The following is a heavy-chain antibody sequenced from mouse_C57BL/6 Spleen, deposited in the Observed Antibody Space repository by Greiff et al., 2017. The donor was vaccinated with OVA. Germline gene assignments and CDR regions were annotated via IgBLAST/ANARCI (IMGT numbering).Heavy chain of an antibody. CDR3: AFRITTVVATVDY. V-gene: IGHV1-64*01. J-gene: IGHJ2*01. CDR1: GYTFTSYW. Sequence: QVQLQQPGAELVKPGASVKLSCKASGYTFTSYWMHWVKQRPEQGLEWIGMIHPNSGSTNYNEKFKSKATLTVDKSSSTAYMQLSSLTSEDSAVYYCAFRITTVVATVDYWGQGTTLTVSS. CDR2: IHPNSGST. D-gene: IGHD1-1*01.